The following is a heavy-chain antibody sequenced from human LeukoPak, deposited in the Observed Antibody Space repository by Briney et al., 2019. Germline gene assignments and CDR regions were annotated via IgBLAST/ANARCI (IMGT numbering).Heavy chain of an antibody. D-gene: IGHD6-13*01. V-gene: IGHV1-2*02. CDR2: ISTYSGGT. CDR3: ASGSSSWYSDYYFDY. CDR1: GYSFINYG. J-gene: IGHJ4*02. Sequence: ASVKVSCKASGYSFINYGVSWVRQAPGQGLEWMGWISTYSGGTNYAQKFQGRVTMTRDTSISTAYMELSRLRSDDTAVYYCASGSSSWYSDYYFDYWGQGTLVTVSS.